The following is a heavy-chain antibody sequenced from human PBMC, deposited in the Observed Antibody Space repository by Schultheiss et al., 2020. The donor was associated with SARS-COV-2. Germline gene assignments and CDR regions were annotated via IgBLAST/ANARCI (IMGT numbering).Heavy chain of an antibody. V-gene: IGHV3-53*01. Sequence: GESLKISCAASGFTVRTNYMSWVRQAPGKGLEWVSVIYSGGSTYYADSVKGRFTISRDNSKNTLYLQMNSLRAEDTAVYYCVRTYDFWSGYYKDWGKGTVVTVSS. CDR2: IYSGGST. CDR1: GFTVRTNY. D-gene: IGHD3-3*01. CDR3: VRTYDFWSGYYKD. J-gene: IGHJ4*02.